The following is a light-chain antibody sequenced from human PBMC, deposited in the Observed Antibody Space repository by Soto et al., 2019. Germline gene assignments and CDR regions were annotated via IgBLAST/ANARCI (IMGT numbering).Light chain of an antibody. J-gene: IGLJ2*01. CDR2: DVN. Sequence: QSALTQPASVSGSPGQSITISCTGTSSDIGAYNFVSWYQQHPGKAPKLMLYDVNIRPSGVSNRFSGSKSGNTASLTISGLQDEDEADYYCTSWTTSTTMIFGGGTKLNFL. CDR1: SSDIGAYNF. V-gene: IGLV2-14*03. CDR3: TSWTTSTTMI.